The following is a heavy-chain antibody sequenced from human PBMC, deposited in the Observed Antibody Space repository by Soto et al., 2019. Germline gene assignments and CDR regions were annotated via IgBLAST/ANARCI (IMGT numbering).Heavy chain of an antibody. CDR1: GYTFTSYD. D-gene: IGHD2-2*01. J-gene: IGHJ6*02. CDR3: ARGRVVLVPAANNYYYYYGMDV. CDR2: MNPNSGNT. V-gene: IGHV1-8*01. Sequence: QVQLVQSGAEVKKPGASVKVSCKASGYTFTSYDINWVRQATGQGLEWMGWMNPNSGNTGYAQKFQGRVTMTRNTSISTAYMELSSLRSEDTAVYYCARGRVVLVPAANNYYYYYGMDVWGQGTTVTVSS.